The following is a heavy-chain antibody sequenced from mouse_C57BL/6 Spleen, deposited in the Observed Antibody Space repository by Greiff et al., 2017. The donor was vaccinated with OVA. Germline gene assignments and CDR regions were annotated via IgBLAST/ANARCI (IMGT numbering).Heavy chain of an antibody. V-gene: IGHV1-64*01. CDR3: AVKGSLDWYFDV. D-gene: IGHD6-2*01. Sequence: QVQLKQPGAELVKPGASVKLSCKASGYTFTSYWMHWVKQRPGQGLEWIGMIHPNSGSTNYNEKFKSKATLTVDKSSSTAYMQLSSLTSEDSAVYYCAVKGSLDWYFDVWGTGTTVTVSS. CDR2: IHPNSGST. CDR1: GYTFTSYW. J-gene: IGHJ1*03.